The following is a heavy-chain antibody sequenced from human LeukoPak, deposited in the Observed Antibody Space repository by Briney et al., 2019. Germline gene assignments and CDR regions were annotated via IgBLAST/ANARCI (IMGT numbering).Heavy chain of an antibody. CDR3: ARVPSGVPAPYYYGMDV. CDR1: GGTFSSYA. D-gene: IGHD2-2*01. J-gene: IGHJ6*02. V-gene: IGHV1-69*04. CDR2: IIPILGIA. Sequence: SVKVSCKASGGTFSSYAISWVRQAPGQGLEWMGRIIPILGIANYAQKFQGRVTITADKSTSTAYMELSSLRSDDTAMYFCARVPSGVPAPYYYGMDVWGQGTTVIVSS.